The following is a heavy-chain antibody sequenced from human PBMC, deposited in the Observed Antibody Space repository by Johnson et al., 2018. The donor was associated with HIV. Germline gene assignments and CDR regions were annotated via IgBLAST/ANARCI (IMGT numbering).Heavy chain of an antibody. Sequence: VQLVESGGSVVRPGGSLRISCAGSGFIFDDYDMTWVRQSPGKGLEWVSGINWNGGRTGYADSVKGRFTISRENAKNSLYLQMNSLRVEDTALYYCARQHNYDSSGQGGGLDIWGHGTMVTVSS. J-gene: IGHJ3*02. CDR3: ARQHNYDSSGQGGGLDI. CDR1: GFIFDDYD. D-gene: IGHD3-22*01. V-gene: IGHV3-20*04. CDR2: INWNGGRT.